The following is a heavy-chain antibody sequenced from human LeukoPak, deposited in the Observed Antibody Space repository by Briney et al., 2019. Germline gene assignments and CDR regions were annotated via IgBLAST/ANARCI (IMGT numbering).Heavy chain of an antibody. J-gene: IGHJ5*02. CDR2: FDYSGST. Sequence: SETLSLTCTVSGGSTRGTSYYWGWIRQPPGKGLEWIGSFDYSGSTYYNASLNSRVTISIDTANKQFSLKLTSVIAADTAVYYCARHGSAGTAWGQGTQVTVS. V-gene: IGHV4-39*01. D-gene: IGHD6-13*01. CDR1: GGSTRGTSYY. CDR3: ARHGSAGTA.